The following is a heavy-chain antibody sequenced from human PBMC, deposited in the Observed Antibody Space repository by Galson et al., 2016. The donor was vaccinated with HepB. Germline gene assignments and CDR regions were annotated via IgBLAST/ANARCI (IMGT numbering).Heavy chain of an antibody. CDR1: GYRFPTYG. Sequence: SVKVSCKASGYRFPTYGISWVRQAPGQGLEWLGWISANSGNTIYGQKFQDRVTMTRDTSASTVYMDLRSLRSDDTAVYYCARDVQFRFDYWGQGTLVTVSS. CDR2: ISANSGNT. V-gene: IGHV1-18*04. J-gene: IGHJ4*02. CDR3: ARDVQFRFDY. D-gene: IGHD4-11*01.